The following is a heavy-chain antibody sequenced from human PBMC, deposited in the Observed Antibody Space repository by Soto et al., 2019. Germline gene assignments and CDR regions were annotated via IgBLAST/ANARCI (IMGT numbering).Heavy chain of an antibody. CDR3: AHSSRDGYVQLAFFDY. CDR2: IYWDDDK. CDR1: GFSLTSSGVG. J-gene: IGHJ4*02. D-gene: IGHD5-12*01. Sequence: SGPTLVNPTQTLTLTCTFSGFSLTSSGVGVGWIRQPPGKALEWLALIYWDDDKIYTPSLKTRLTITKETYKKQVVLAMNKMNLVDTVTFFCAHSSRDGYVQLAFFDYWGQGALVTVSS. V-gene: IGHV2-5*02.